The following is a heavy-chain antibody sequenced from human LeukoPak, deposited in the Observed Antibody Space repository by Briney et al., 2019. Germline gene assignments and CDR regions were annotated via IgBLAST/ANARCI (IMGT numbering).Heavy chain of an antibody. J-gene: IGHJ3*02. V-gene: IGHV4-4*07. Sequence: PSETLSLICTVSGGPISSYYTSWIRQPAGKGLEWIGRIYSSGSTNYSPSLKSRVTMSVDTSRNHFSLELSSVTAADTAVYYCARGPNRLTQEAFGIWGQQAVVTVSS. D-gene: IGHD4-23*01. CDR3: ARGPNRLTQEAFGI. CDR2: IYSSGST. CDR1: GGPISSYY.